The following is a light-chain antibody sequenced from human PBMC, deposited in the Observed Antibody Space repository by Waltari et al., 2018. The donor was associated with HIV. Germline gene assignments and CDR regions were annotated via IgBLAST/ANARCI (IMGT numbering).Light chain of an antibody. Sequence: EIVLTQSPGTLSLSPGERATLSCRASQSVNSRSVAWYQQNPGRAPRLLMYGSSSRAAGIPDRFSGSWSGTDFTLTISRLEPEDFAVYYCQPYGSSLLTFGQGTKVEIK. CDR1: QSVNSRS. V-gene: IGKV3-20*01. J-gene: IGKJ1*01. CDR3: QPYGSSLLT. CDR2: GSS.